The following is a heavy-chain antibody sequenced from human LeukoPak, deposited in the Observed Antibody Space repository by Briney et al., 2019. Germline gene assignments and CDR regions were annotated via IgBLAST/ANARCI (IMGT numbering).Heavy chain of an antibody. CDR3: ARQSYCSSTSCYAWWFDP. D-gene: IGHD2-2*01. J-gene: IGHJ5*02. V-gene: IGHV3-48*04. Sequence: GGSLRLSCAASGFTFSSYSMNWVRQAPGKGLEWGSYISSSSRTIYYADSVKGRFTISRDNAKNSLYLQMNSLRAEDTAVYYCARQSYCSSTSCYAWWFDPWGQGTLVTVSS. CDR2: ISSSSRTI. CDR1: GFTFSSYS.